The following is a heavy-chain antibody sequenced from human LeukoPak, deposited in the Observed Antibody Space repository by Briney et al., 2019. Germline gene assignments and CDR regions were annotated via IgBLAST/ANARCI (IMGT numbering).Heavy chain of an antibody. J-gene: IGHJ6*03. CDR3: AGTAAGTSPYYYMDV. CDR2: MNPNSGNT. D-gene: IGHD6-13*01. V-gene: IGHV1-8*01. Sequence: ASVKVSCKASGYTFTSYDINWVRQATGQGLEWMGWMNPNSGNTGYAQKFQGRVTMTRNTSISTAYMELSSLRSEDTAVYYCAGTAAGTSPYYYMDVWGKGTTVTVSS. CDR1: GYTFTSYD.